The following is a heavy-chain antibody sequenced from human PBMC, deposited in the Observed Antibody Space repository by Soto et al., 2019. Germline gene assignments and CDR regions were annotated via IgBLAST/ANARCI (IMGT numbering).Heavy chain of an antibody. D-gene: IGHD2-2*01. Sequence: EVQLVESGGCLVQPGWSLRLSCAASGFTFSSYSMNWVRQAPGKGLEWISYIISSSDSIYYADSVKGRFTISRDNAKNSLYLQMNSLRAEDTAVYYCARDVPDSIPAAVMDVWGKGTTVTVSS. V-gene: IGHV3-48*01. CDR3: ARDVPDSIPAAVMDV. CDR2: IISSSDSI. J-gene: IGHJ6*04. CDR1: GFTFSSYS.